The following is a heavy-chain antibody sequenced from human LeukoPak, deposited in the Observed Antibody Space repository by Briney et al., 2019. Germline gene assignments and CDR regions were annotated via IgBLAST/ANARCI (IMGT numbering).Heavy chain of an antibody. V-gene: IGHV4-4*02. Sequence: SETLSLTCAVSGGSINSNNWWSWVRQPPGKGLEWIGEIYRTGSTNYNPSLKSRVTISVDKSRNQFSLKLSSVTAADTAVYYCARVALYESSGHNYFDYWGQGTLVTVSS. CDR1: GGSINSNNW. D-gene: IGHD3-22*01. CDR2: IYRTGST. CDR3: ARVALYESSGHNYFDY. J-gene: IGHJ4*02.